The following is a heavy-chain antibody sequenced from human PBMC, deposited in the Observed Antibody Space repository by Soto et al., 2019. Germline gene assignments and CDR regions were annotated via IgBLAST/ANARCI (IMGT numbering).Heavy chain of an antibody. Sequence: QVQLVESGGGVVQPGRSLRLSCAASGFTFSSYGMHWVRQAPGKGLEWVAVIWYDGSNKYYADSVKGRFTISRDNSNNTLYLQMNSLRAEDTAVYYCARDVVVTAHTDYYYYYGMDVWGQGTTVTVSS. CDR2: IWYDGSNK. D-gene: IGHD2-21*02. CDR3: ARDVVVTAHTDYYYYYGMDV. J-gene: IGHJ6*02. CDR1: GFTFSSYG. V-gene: IGHV3-33*01.